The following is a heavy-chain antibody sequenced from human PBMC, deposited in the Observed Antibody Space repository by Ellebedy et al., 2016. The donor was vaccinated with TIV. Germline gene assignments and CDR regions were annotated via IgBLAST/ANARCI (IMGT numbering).Heavy chain of an antibody. CDR3: AKAHRPYYSDSSGYYYLDV. CDR2: MSPSSGKT. V-gene: IGHV1-8*01. CDR1: RYTFSSYD. Sequence: ASVKVSXKASRYTFSSYDINWVRQVSGQGLEWMGWMSPSSGKTGYAQKFKGRVSMTSNTSTSTAYLDLTSLRSEDTAVYYCAKAHRPYYSDSSGYYYLDVWGKGTTVTVSS. J-gene: IGHJ6*03. D-gene: IGHD3-22*01.